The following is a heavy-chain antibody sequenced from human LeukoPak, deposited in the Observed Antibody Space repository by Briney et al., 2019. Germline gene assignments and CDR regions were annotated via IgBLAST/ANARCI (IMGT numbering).Heavy chain of an antibody. Sequence: GASVKVSCKASGYTFTGYYMHWVRQAPGQGLEWMGWINPNSGGTNYAQKFQGRVTMTTDTSTSTAYMELRSLRSDDTAVYYCARSSSSWSPLDYRGQGTLVTVSS. V-gene: IGHV1-2*02. CDR2: INPNSGGT. CDR1: GYTFTGYY. D-gene: IGHD6-13*01. CDR3: ARSSSSWSPLDY. J-gene: IGHJ4*02.